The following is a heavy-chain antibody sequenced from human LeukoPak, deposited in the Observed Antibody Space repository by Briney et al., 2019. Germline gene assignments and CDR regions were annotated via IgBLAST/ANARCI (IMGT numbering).Heavy chain of an antibody. CDR3: VQERYDSSGPFDY. Sequence: GGSLRLSCAASGLTFSSHWMHWVRQAPGKGLVWVSRINSDGSSTSYADSVKGRFTISRDNAKNTLYLQMNSLRAEDTAVYYCVQERYDSSGPFDYWGQGTLVTVSS. CDR1: GLTFSSHW. V-gene: IGHV3-74*01. D-gene: IGHD3-22*01. CDR2: INSDGSST. J-gene: IGHJ4*02.